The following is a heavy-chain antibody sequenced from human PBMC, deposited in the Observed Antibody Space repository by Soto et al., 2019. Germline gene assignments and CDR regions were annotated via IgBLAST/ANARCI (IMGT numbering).Heavy chain of an antibody. CDR3: AGSIAVAGYFDY. D-gene: IGHD6-19*01. V-gene: IGHV3-30-3*01. J-gene: IGHJ4*02. CDR1: GFTFSSYA. Sequence: QVQLVESGGGVVQPGRSLRLSCAASGFTFSSYAMHWVRQAPGKGLEWVAVISYDGSNKYYADSVKGRFTISRDNSKNALYLQMNSLRAEDTAVYYCAGSIAVAGYFDYWGQGTLVTVSS. CDR2: ISYDGSNK.